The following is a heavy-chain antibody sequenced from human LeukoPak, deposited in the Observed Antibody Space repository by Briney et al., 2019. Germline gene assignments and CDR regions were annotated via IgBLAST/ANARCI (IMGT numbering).Heavy chain of an antibody. Sequence: GGSLRLSCATSGFSFSTFGVHWVRQTPGKGLEWVSHISKDESNKYYADSVKGRFTISRDTSKNTLFLQMNSLRVEDTAIYYCAKDNPVLEYWGQGTLVTVSS. CDR2: ISKDESNK. CDR3: AKDNPVLEY. J-gene: IGHJ4*02. CDR1: GFSFSTFG. V-gene: IGHV3-30*18.